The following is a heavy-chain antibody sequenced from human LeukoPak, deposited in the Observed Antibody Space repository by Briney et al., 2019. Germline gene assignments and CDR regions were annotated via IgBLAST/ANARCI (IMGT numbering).Heavy chain of an antibody. D-gene: IGHD2-21*02. V-gene: IGHV3-49*03. CDR3: TPCGGDCFFDY. J-gene: IGHJ4*02. CDR1: GFTFGDYA. CDR2: IRSKAYGGTI. Sequence: GGSLRHSCTASGFTFGDYAMSWFRQAPGKGLEWVGFIRSKAYGGTIEYAASVKGRFTISRDDSKSIAYLQMNSLKTEDTAVYYCTPCGGDCFFDYWGQGTLVTVSS.